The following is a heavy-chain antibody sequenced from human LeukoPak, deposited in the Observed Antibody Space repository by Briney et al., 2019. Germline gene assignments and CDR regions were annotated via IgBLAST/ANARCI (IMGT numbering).Heavy chain of an antibody. CDR3: AKDMIS. Sequence: GGSLRLSCAASGFTFSSYGMHWVRQAPGKGLEWVAVISYDGSNKYYADSVKGRFTISRDNSKNTLYLQMNSLRAEDTAVYYCAKDMISWGQGTLVTVSS. J-gene: IGHJ5*02. CDR2: ISYDGSNK. CDR1: GFTFSSYG. D-gene: IGHD3-22*01. V-gene: IGHV3-30*18.